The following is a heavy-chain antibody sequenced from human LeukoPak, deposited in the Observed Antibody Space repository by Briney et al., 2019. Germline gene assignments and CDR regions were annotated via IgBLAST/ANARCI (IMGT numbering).Heavy chain of an antibody. J-gene: IGHJ5*02. CDR3: ARADYGDYLATWFDP. D-gene: IGHD4-17*01. Sequence: GASVKVSCKASGYTFTGYYMHWVRRAPGQGLEWMGWINPNSGGTNYAQKFQGRVTMTRDTSISTAYMELSRLRSDDTAVYYCARADYGDYLATWFDPWGQGTLVTVSS. V-gene: IGHV1-2*02. CDR2: INPNSGGT. CDR1: GYTFTGYY.